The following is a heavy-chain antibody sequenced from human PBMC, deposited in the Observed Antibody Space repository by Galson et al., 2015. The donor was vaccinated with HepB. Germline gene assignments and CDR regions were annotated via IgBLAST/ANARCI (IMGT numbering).Heavy chain of an antibody. Sequence: SLRLSCAASGFTFSSYAMSWVRQAPGKGLEWVSAISGSGGSTYYADSVKGRFTISRDNSKNTLYLQMNSLRAEDTAVYYCATNEGKPGIAVAGTPFDYWGQGTLVTVSS. D-gene: IGHD6-19*01. CDR2: ISGSGGST. CDR3: ATNEGKPGIAVAGTPFDY. CDR1: GFTFSSYA. J-gene: IGHJ4*02. V-gene: IGHV3-23*01.